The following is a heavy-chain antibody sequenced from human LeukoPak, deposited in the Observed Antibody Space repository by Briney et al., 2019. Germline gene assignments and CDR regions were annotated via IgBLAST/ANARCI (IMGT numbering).Heavy chain of an antibody. V-gene: IGHV1-2*02. Sequence: GASVKVSCKASGYTSTGYYMHWVRQAPGQGLEWMGWINPNSGGTNYAQKFQGRVTMTRDTSISTAYMELSRLRSDDTAVYYCARDTLGFGELLFYYGMDVWGQGTTVTVSS. CDR1: GYTSTGYY. CDR2: INPNSGGT. J-gene: IGHJ6*02. D-gene: IGHD3-10*01. CDR3: ARDTLGFGELLFYYGMDV.